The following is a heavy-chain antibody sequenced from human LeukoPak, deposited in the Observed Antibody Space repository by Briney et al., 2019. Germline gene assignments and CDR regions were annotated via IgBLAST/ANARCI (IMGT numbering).Heavy chain of an antibody. D-gene: IGHD6-19*01. J-gene: IGHJ5*02. Sequence: GGSLRLSCAASGFTFSDYYMSWIRQAPGKGLEWVSYISSSGSTIYYADSVKGRFTISRDNAKNSLYLQMNSLRAEDTAVYYCAKGIDSSGWYNWFDPWGQGTLVTVSS. CDR2: ISSSGSTI. CDR1: GFTFSDYY. V-gene: IGHV3-11*01. CDR3: AKGIDSSGWYNWFDP.